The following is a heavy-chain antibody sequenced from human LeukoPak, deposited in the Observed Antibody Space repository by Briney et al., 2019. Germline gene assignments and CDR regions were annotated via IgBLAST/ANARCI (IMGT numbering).Heavy chain of an antibody. CDR3: AKDPQQGYYGSGSYYQDY. J-gene: IGHJ4*02. CDR2: ISGSGGST. D-gene: IGHD3-10*01. CDR1: GFTFSSYA. Sequence: GGSLRLSCAASGFTFSSYAMSWVRQAPGKGLEWVSAISGSGGSTYYADSVKGRFTISRDNSKNTLYLQMSSLRAEDTAVYYCAKDPQQGYYGSGSYYQDYWGQGTLVTVSS. V-gene: IGHV3-23*01.